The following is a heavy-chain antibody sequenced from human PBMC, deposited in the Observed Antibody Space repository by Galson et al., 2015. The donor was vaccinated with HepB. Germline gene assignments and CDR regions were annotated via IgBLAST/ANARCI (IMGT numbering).Heavy chain of an antibody. CDR3: VKGLTLLGYCSSTSCYARTAGPHYYYYYGMDV. D-gene: IGHD2-2*01. J-gene: IGHJ6*02. V-gene: IGHV3-64D*06. Sequence: SLRLSCAASGFTFSSYAMHWVRQAPGKGLEYVSAISSNGGSTYYADSVKGRFTISRDNSKNTLYLQMSSLRAEDTAVYYCVKGLTLLGYCSSTSCYARTAGPHYYYYYGMDVWGQGTTVTVSS. CDR2: ISSNGGST. CDR1: GFTFSSYA.